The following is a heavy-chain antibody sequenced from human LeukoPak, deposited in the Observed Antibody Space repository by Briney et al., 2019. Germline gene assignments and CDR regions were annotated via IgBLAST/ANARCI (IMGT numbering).Heavy chain of an antibody. CDR3: AREDVEMATGGLYYYYGMDV. CDR1: GYTFTSYY. J-gene: IGHJ6*02. Sequence: AASVKVSCKASGYTFTSYYMHWVRQAPGQGLEWMGIINPSGGSTSYAQKFQGRVTMTRDTSTSTVYMELSSLRSDDTAVYYCAREDVEMATGGLYYYYGMDVWGQGTTVTVSS. D-gene: IGHD5-24*01. CDR2: INPSGGST. V-gene: IGHV1-46*01.